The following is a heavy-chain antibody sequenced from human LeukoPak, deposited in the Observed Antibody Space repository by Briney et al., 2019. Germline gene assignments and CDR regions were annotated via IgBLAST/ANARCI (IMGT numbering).Heavy chain of an antibody. V-gene: IGHV7-4-1*02. D-gene: IGHD3-3*02. CDR3: ARILADHQKDFHH. CDR1: GYTFTDYT. J-gene: IGHJ1*01. CDR2: INTKTGTP. Sequence: GASVKVSCKTSGYTFTDYTIDWVRQAPGQGLEWMGWINTKTGTPYVQGLTGRFVFSLDTSVSTAYLQISNLNLDDTAVYYCARILADHQKDFHHWGQGTLVTVSS.